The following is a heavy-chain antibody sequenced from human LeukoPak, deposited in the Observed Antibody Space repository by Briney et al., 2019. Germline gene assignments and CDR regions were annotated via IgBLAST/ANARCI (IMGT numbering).Heavy chain of an antibody. Sequence: PGGSLRLSCAASGFTLSSHWMTWVRQAPGKGREWVAGIKQGGTEKYYVDSVKGRFTVSRDNAKNSLYLQMNSLSADDTAVYFCARGPNYGARVDFLDSWGRGTKVTVSS. J-gene: IGHJ4*02. V-gene: IGHV3-7*04. CDR2: IKQGGTEK. CDR1: GFTLSSHW. CDR3: ARGPNYGARVDFLDS. D-gene: IGHD4-17*01.